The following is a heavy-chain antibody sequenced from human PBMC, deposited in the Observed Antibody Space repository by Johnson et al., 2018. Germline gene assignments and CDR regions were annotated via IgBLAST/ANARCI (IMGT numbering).Heavy chain of an antibody. J-gene: IGHJ1*01. D-gene: IGHD6-6*01. CDR3: ARDFVLQH. Sequence: QVQLVQSGGGVVQPGRSLRLSCAASGFTFSSYGMHWVRQAPGKGLEWVAVISYDGSKKYYADSVKGRFTISRDNSKNTLYLQMNTLRTEDTAVYYCARDFVLQHWGQGTLVTVSS. CDR2: ISYDGSKK. V-gene: IGHV3-30*03. CDR1: GFTFSSYG.